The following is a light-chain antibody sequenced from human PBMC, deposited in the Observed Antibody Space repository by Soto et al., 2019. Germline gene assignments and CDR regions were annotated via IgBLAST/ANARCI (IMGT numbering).Light chain of an antibody. Sequence: QPVLTQSPSASASLGASVKLTCTLSSRHSDYAIVWHQQQPEKGPRYLMKVNSDGSHNKGDGIPDRFSGSSSGAERYLIISGLQSEDEADYFCQAWDSDIGVVFGGGTKLTVL. V-gene: IGLV4-69*01. J-gene: IGLJ2*01. CDR2: VNSDGSH. CDR1: SRHSDYA. CDR3: QAWDSDIGVV.